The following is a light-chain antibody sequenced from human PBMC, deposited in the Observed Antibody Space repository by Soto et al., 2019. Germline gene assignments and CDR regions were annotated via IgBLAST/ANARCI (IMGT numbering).Light chain of an antibody. V-gene: IGKV3-15*01. J-gene: IGKJ4*01. CDR2: DAI. CDR3: QQYHTWPIT. Sequence: EIVLTQSPATLSLSPGERATLSCRASQSVSSYLAWYQQKPGQAPRLLIYDAIIRAADVPARFSGSGSGTEFTLTISSLQSEDCAIYYCQQYHTWPITFGGGTKVDIK. CDR1: QSVSSY.